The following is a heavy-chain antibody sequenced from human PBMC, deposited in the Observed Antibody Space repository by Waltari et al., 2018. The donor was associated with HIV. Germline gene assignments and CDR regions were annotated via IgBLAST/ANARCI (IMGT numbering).Heavy chain of an antibody. J-gene: IGHJ4*02. Sequence: QVQLQQSGPGLVKPSQTLSLGCAISGDSVSSNSAAWNWIRQSPSSGLEWLGRTDYKSKWYTDYAVSVKSRITINPDTSKNQFSLHLNSVTPEDTAVYYCTRAVAARPWVDTAHFDSWGQGTLVIVSS. D-gene: IGHD6-6*01. CDR1: GDSVSSNSAA. V-gene: IGHV6-1*01. CDR3: TRAVAARPWVDTAHFDS. CDR2: TDYKSKWYT.